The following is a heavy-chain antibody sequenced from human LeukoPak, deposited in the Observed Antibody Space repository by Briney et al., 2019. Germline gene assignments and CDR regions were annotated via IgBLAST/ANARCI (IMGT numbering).Heavy chain of an antibody. V-gene: IGHV3-23*01. J-gene: IGHJ4*02. CDR3: ANNPVVAGTIYFDH. CDR1: GFTFSNYG. D-gene: IGHD6-19*01. Sequence: GGSLRLAWAAAGFTFSNYGMSWVRQAPGKGREWVSSISGTGDGRNYADSVQGRFTISRDHSRSTLYLQMNSLRAEDTAEYYCANNPVVAGTIYFDHWGQGTLVTVSS. CDR2: ISGTGDGR.